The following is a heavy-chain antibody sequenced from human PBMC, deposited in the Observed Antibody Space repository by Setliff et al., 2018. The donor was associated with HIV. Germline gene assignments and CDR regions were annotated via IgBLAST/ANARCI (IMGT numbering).Heavy chain of an antibody. V-gene: IGHV4-61*09. CDR3: ARGRTQWPNYNYFDP. CDR1: GGSISSGSHF. J-gene: IGHJ5*02. Sequence: PSETLSLTCTVSGGSISSGSHFWGWIRQPAGKGLEWIGHISTSGTTNYNPSLKSRVTISADTSKSQFSLKLSSLTAADTAVYYCARGRTQWPNYNYFDPWGLGTLVTVSS. CDR2: ISTSGTT. D-gene: IGHD6-19*01.